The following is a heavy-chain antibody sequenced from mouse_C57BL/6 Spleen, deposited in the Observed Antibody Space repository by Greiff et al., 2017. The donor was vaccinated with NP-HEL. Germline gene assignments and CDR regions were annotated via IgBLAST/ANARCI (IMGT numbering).Heavy chain of an antibody. D-gene: IGHD1-1*01. CDR2: IYPRSGST. J-gene: IGHJ3*01. Sequence: QVQLKQSGAELARPGASVKLSCKASGYTFTSYGISWVKQRTGQGLEWIGVIYPRSGSTYYNEKFKGKATLTADQSSSTAYMELHSLTSEDSAVYFCARPLVNYGSSSWFAYWGQGTLVTVSA. V-gene: IGHV1-81*01. CDR1: GYTFTSYG. CDR3: ARPLVNYGSSSWFAY.